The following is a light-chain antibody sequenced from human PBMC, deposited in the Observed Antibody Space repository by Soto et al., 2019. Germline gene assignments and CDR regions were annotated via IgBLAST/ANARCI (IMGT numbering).Light chain of an antibody. Sequence: EIVLTQSPGTLSLSPGERATLSCRASQSVSSSYLAWYQQKPGQAPRLLIYGASSRATGVPDRFSGSGSGTDVTLTISRLEPEDFAVYYCQQYTTSPPAYTFGQGTKLEIK. J-gene: IGKJ2*01. CDR3: QQYTTSPPAYT. CDR1: QSVSSSY. CDR2: GAS. V-gene: IGKV3-20*01.